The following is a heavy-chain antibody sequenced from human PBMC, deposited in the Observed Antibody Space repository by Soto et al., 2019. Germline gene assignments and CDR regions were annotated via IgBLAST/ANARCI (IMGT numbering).Heavy chain of an antibody. CDR1: GDSFAGYW. V-gene: IGHV5-51*01. CDR2: IYPGDSDT. Sequence: XESLKVSCQCSGDSFAGYWIGLVRQVPGKGLDWMGVIYPGDSDTRYSPSFHGQVTISADKSISTAYLQWSSLKASDTAMYFCARITGVRGVFDGFNVWAQGTMVTVSS. CDR3: ARITGVRGVFDGFNV. J-gene: IGHJ3*01. D-gene: IGHD3-10*01.